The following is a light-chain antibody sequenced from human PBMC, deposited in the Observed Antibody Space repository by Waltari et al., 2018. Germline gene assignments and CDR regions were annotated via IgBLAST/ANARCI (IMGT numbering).Light chain of an antibody. CDR3: CSDAVIGTYV. V-gene: IGLV2-23*02. CDR1: SSDIGKYNY. Sequence: QSALTQPASVSGSPGQSITISCTGTSSDIGKYNYVSWYQHLPGQVPKVMISEVTKRPSGVSNRFSGSKSGNTASLTISGLQADDEAEYYCCSDAVIGTYVFGTGTKLTVV. CDR2: EVT. J-gene: IGLJ1*01.